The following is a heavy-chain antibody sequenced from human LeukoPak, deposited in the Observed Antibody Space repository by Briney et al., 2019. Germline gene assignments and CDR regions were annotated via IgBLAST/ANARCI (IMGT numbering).Heavy chain of an antibody. V-gene: IGHV3-7*01. D-gene: IGHD6-13*01. CDR2: IKQDGREK. Sequence: GGSLRLSCAGSGFTFSNYWMSWVRQAPGKGPEWVANIKQDGREKHYVDSVKGRFTISRDNAKSSLYLQMNSLRAEDTAVYYCTRDEAAATNWGQGTLVTVSP. J-gene: IGHJ4*02. CDR1: GFTFSNYW. CDR3: TRDEAAATN.